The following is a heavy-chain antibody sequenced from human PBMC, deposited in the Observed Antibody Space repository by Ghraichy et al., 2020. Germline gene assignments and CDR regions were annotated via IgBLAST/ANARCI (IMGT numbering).Heavy chain of an antibody. V-gene: IGHV3-23*01. D-gene: IGHD3-10*01. Sequence: GGSLRLSCVASGFTFSSYDMSWVRQAPGKGLEWVSAISGSGGSTYYADSVKARFTISRDNSKNTLYLQMNSLRAEDTAVYYCAKGWFSSLYYVGYWGQRTLVTGSS. CDR1: GFTFSSYD. J-gene: IGHJ4*02. CDR2: ISGSGGST. CDR3: AKGWFSSLYYVGY.